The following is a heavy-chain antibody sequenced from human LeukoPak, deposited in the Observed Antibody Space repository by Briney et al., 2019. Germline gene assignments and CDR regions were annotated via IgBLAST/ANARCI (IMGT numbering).Heavy chain of an antibody. CDR3: ARLRDTVTSASDY. Sequence: GGSLRLSCAASGFTFNGYAMNWVRQAPGKGLEWVSAISDSGDNTYYADSVKGRFTISRDTVQNSLFLQLNSLRVEDTAVYNCARLRDTVTSASDYWGQGTLVTVSS. D-gene: IGHD5-18*01. J-gene: IGHJ4*02. V-gene: IGHV3-23*01. CDR2: ISDSGDNT. CDR1: GFTFNGYA.